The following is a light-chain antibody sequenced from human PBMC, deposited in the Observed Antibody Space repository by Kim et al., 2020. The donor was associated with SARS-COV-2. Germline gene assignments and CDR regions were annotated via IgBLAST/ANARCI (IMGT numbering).Light chain of an antibody. CDR2: QDN. J-gene: IGLJ1*01. V-gene: IGLV3-1*01. CDR3: QAWDSGTHNYV. Sequence: SYELTQPPSVSVSPGQTASITCSGYKLGDKYVSWYQQKPGQSPVVVIYQDNQRPSGIPERFSGSNSGNTATLTISGTQAMDEADYYCQAWDSGTHNYVFGAGTKSPS. CDR1: KLGDKY.